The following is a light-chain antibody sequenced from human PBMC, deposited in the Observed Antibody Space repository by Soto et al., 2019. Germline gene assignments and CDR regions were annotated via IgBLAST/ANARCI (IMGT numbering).Light chain of an antibody. J-gene: IGKJ5*01. CDR3: QQYGRPPRAT. Sequence: EIVLTQSPATLSLSPGERATLSCRASQSVSSYLAWYQQKPGQAPRLLIYDASNRATGIPARFSGSGSGTDFTLSISKVEPEDFAVYYCQQYGRPPRATFGQGTRLEIK. CDR1: QSVSSY. CDR2: DAS. V-gene: IGKV3-11*01.